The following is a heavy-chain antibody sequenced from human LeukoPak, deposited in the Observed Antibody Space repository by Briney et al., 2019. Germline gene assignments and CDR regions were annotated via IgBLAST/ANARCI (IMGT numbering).Heavy chain of an antibody. V-gene: IGHV3-23*01. J-gene: IGHJ4*02. Sequence: PGGSLRLSCAASGFTFSSYAMSWVRQAPGKGLEWVSAISGSGGSTYYADSVKGRFTISRDNSKNTLYLQMNSLRAEDTAVYYCAKETHYDFWSGYSTRASDYWGQGTLVTVSS. CDR3: AKETHYDFWSGYSTRASDY. CDR2: ISGSGGST. D-gene: IGHD3-3*01. CDR1: GFTFSSYA.